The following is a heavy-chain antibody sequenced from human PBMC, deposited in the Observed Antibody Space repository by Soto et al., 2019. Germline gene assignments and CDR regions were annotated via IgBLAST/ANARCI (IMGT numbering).Heavy chain of an antibody. CDR2: INVYNGHT. D-gene: IGHD4-17*01. CDR1: GYTFTNYG. J-gene: IGHJ4*02. V-gene: IGHV1-18*01. CDR3: ARDGTTVTLDY. Sequence: GASVKVSCKSSGYTFTNYGIRWVRQAPGQGLEWMGWINVYNGHTNYAQKLQGRVTMTTDTSTSTAYMELRSLRSDDTAVYYCARDGTTVTLDYWGQGTLVTVSS.